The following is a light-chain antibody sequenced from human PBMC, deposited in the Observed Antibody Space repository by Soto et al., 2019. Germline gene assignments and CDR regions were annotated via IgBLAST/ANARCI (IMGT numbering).Light chain of an antibody. Sequence: DIQMTQSPSSVSASVGDRITITCRASQSISSWLAWYQQKPGKAPKLLIYTASSLQSGVPSRFSGSGYGTDFTLTISSLQPEDFATYYCQQADSFPLTFGGGTKVEIK. CDR1: QSISSW. CDR2: TAS. J-gene: IGKJ4*01. V-gene: IGKV1-12*01. CDR3: QQADSFPLT.